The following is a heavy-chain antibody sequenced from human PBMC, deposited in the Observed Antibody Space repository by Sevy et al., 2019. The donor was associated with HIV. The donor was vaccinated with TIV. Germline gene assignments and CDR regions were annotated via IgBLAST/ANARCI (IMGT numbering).Heavy chain of an antibody. CDR1: GGSFSGYC. J-gene: IGHJ6*02. Sequence: SETLSLTCAVYGGSFSGYCWSWIRQPPGKGLEWIGEINDSGSTNYNPSLKSRVTISVDTSKNQFSLKLSSVTAADTALFYCARALGIAAAGTRGDGMDVWGQGATVTVSS. CDR3: ARALGIAAAGTRGDGMDV. D-gene: IGHD6-13*01. CDR2: INDSGST. V-gene: IGHV4-34*01.